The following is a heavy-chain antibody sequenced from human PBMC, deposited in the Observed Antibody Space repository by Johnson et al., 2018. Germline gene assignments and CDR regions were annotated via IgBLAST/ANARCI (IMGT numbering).Heavy chain of an antibody. CDR2: ISWNSGCI. D-gene: IGHD2-15*01. CDR1: GFTFDDYA. J-gene: IGHJ5*02. Sequence: VQLVESGGVVVQPGGSLRLSCAASGFTFDDYAMHWVRQAPGKGLEWVSGISWNSGCIGYADSVKGRFTISRDNAKNSLYLQMNSLRDEYTAVYYCARPYWSGGSCKSTNWFAPWGQGTLVTVSS. CDR3: ARPYWSGGSCKSTNWFAP. V-gene: IGHV3-9*01.